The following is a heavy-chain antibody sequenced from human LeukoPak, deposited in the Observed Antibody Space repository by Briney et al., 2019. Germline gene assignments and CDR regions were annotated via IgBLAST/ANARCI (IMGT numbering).Heavy chain of an antibody. Sequence: PGGSLRLSCAASGFIFSNYAMTSVRHTPGRGLEWVSSISGSAGSTYYIDSVKGRFTISRDNSKNPLFLQINRLRAQDTGMDYCGKYGAPGWARNCEFRGQGTLVTVSS. V-gene: IGHV3-23*01. D-gene: IGHD4/OR15-4a*01. CDR3: GKYGAPGWARNCEF. J-gene: IGHJ4*02. CDR2: ISGSAGST. CDR1: GFIFSNYA.